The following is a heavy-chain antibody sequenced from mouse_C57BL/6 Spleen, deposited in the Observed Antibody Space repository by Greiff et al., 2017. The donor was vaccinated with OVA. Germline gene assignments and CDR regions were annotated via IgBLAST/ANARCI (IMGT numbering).Heavy chain of an antibody. CDR3: ARHDTYDYDGGVYFDY. CDR2: ISSGSSTI. V-gene: IGHV5-17*01. J-gene: IGHJ2*01. D-gene: IGHD2-4*01. CDR1: GFTFSDYG. Sequence: EVQGVESGGGLVKPGGSLKLSCAASGFTFSDYGMHWVRQAPEQGLEWVAYISSGSSTIYYADKVKGRSTISRDNAKNTMFLKMTSLRSEDTAMYYCARHDTYDYDGGVYFDYWGQGTTLTVSS.